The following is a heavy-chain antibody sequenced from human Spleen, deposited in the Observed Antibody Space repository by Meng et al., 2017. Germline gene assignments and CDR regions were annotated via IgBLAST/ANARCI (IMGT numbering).Heavy chain of an antibody. CDR3: AREGYSSGWDLYYYYGMDV. CDR2: INTNTGNP. J-gene: IGHJ6*02. CDR1: GYTFTSYA. D-gene: IGHD6-19*01. Sequence: ASVKVSCKASGYTFTSYAMNWVRQAPGQGLEWMGWINTNTGNPTYAQGFTGRFVFPLDTSVSTAYLQISSLKAEDTAVYYCAREGYSSGWDLYYYYGMDVWGQGTTVTVSS. V-gene: IGHV7-4-1*02.